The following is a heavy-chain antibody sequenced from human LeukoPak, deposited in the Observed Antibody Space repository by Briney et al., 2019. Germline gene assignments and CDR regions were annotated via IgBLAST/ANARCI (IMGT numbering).Heavy chain of an antibody. V-gene: IGHV3-9*01. Sequence: GGSLRLSCAASGFTFSSYWMHWVRQAPGKGLEWVSSISWNGGNMYYVDSVKGRFTISRDNAKNSLSLQMNSLKPEDTALYYCAKGPGLGAGKRYLDLWGRGTLVIVSS. CDR2: ISWNGGNM. D-gene: IGHD6-13*01. CDR3: AKGPGLGAGKRYLDL. CDR1: GFTFSSYW. J-gene: IGHJ2*01.